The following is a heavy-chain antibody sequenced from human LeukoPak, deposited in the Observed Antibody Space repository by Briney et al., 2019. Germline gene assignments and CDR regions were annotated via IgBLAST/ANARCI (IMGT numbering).Heavy chain of an antibody. D-gene: IGHD2-2*01. Sequence: ESGPALVKPTQTLTLTCTFSGFSLRNHGMCVTWIRQPPGKALEWLSRIDWDDDKYYSASLKTRLTISKDTSKNQVVLTMTNMDPVDTATYYCARIRGTYCGTTTCSFEDFWGQGTLVTVSS. V-gene: IGHV2-70*11. CDR1: GFSLRNHGMC. J-gene: IGHJ4*02. CDR2: IDWDDDK. CDR3: ARIRGTYCGTTTCSFEDF.